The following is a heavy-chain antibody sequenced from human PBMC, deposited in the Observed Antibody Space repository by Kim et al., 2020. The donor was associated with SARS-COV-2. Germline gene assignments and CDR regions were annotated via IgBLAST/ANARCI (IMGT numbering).Heavy chain of an antibody. CDR3: ARMGAP. Sequence: GGSLRLSCAASGFSFSDYYMSWMRQAPGKGLEWVSYITRGSTYRDYAVSVKGRFTISRDDAQNSLYLQMNSLRAEDTAVYYCARMGAPWGQGTQVTASS. CDR2: ITRGSTYR. V-gene: IGHV3-11*06. CDR1: GFSFSDYY. J-gene: IGHJ4*02.